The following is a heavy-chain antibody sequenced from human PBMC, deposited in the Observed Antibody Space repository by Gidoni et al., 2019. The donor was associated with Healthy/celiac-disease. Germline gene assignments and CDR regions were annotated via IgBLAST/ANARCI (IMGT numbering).Heavy chain of an antibody. CDR2: ISSRSSYI. V-gene: IGHV3-21*01. D-gene: IGHD4-4*01. CDR3: ARDNLQDSFDI. Sequence: EVPPVESGGVLVKPGGSPRLSCAASGFTFSSYSLNWVRQAPGKGLEWVSSISSRSSYIYYADSVKARFTISRDNAKNSLYLQMNSLRAEDTAVYDCARDNLQDSFDIWGQGTMVTVSS. J-gene: IGHJ3*02. CDR1: GFTFSSYS.